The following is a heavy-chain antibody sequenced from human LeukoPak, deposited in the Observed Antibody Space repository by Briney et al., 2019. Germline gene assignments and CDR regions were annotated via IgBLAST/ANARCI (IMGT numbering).Heavy chain of an antibody. V-gene: IGHV3-23*01. D-gene: IGHD3-22*01. CDR2: VSGSGSTT. CDR3: AKDPTYYYDSSQLDY. Sequence: GGSLRLSCAASGFTFNTYGMNWVRQAPGKGLEWVSAVSGSGSTTYYARSVKGRSTVSRDNSKNTLYLQMNSLRAEDTAVYYCAKDPTYYYDSSQLDYWGQGTLVTVSS. CDR1: GFTFNTYG. J-gene: IGHJ4*02.